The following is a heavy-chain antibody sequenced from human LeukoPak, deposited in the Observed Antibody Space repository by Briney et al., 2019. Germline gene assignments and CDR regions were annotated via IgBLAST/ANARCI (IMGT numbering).Heavy chain of an antibody. D-gene: IGHD3-22*01. Sequence: SETLSLTCTVSGGSISSSSYYWGWIRQPPGKGLEWIGSIYYSGSTYYNPSLKSRVTISVDTSKNQFSLKLSSVTAADTAVYYCARDRGSGYYATGFDYWGQGTLVTVSS. V-gene: IGHV4-39*07. CDR3: ARDRGSGYYATGFDY. CDR2: IYYSGST. CDR1: GGSISSSSYY. J-gene: IGHJ4*02.